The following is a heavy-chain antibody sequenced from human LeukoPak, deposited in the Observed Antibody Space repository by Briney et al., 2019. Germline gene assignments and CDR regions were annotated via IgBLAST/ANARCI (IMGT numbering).Heavy chain of an antibody. J-gene: IGHJ4*02. CDR2: ISSSSSYI. D-gene: IGHD6-13*01. V-gene: IGHV3-21*01. CDR1: GFTFSSYS. CDR3: AISSWTEPTDY. Sequence: GGSLRLSCAASGFTFSSYSMNWVRQAPGKGLEWVSSISSSSSYIYYADSVKGRFTISRDNAKNSLYPQMNSLRAEDTAVYYCAISSWTEPTDYWGQGTLVTVSS.